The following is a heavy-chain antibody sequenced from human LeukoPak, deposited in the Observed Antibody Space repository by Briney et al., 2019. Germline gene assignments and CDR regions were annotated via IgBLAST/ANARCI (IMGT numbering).Heavy chain of an antibody. V-gene: IGHV3-48*04. J-gene: IGHJ4*02. CDR1: GFIFSTYT. D-gene: IGHD5-24*01. CDR2: ISSSDTTI. CDR3: ARVKSGDGYNPFDY. Sequence: QPGGSLRLSCVGSGFIFSTYTMNWVRQAPGKGLEWVSYISSSDTTINYADSVKGRFTISRDNAKNTLYLQMNSLRAEDTTVYYCARVKSGDGYNPFDYWGQGTLVTVSS.